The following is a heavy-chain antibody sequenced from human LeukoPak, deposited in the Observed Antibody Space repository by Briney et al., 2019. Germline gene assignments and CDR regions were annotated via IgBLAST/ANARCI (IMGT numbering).Heavy chain of an antibody. V-gene: IGHV4-39*01. Sequence: SETLSLTRTVSGGSISTSTYYWGWIRQPPGKGLEWIGTIYYSGSTYYNPSLRSRVTISVDTSKNQFSLKMSSVTAADTAVYYCAKGYGSFDYWGQGTLVTVSS. J-gene: IGHJ4*02. CDR1: GGSISTSTYY. CDR2: IYYSGST. D-gene: IGHD3-10*01. CDR3: AKGYGSFDY.